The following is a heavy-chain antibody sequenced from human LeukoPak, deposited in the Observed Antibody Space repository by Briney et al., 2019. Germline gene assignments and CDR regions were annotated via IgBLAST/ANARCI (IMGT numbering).Heavy chain of an antibody. Sequence: ASVKVSCKASGGTFSSYAISWVRQAPGQGLEWMGWINPNRGGTNYAQKFQGWVTMTRDTSISTAYMELSRLRSDDTAVYYCARDGLLCSGGSCYTKYGMDVWGQGTTVTVSS. D-gene: IGHD2-15*01. CDR1: GGTFSSYA. J-gene: IGHJ6*02. V-gene: IGHV1-2*04. CDR2: INPNRGGT. CDR3: ARDGLLCSGGSCYTKYGMDV.